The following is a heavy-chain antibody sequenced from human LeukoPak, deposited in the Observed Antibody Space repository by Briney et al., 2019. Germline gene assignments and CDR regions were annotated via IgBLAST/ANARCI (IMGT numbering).Heavy chain of an antibody. V-gene: IGHV3-21*01. J-gene: IGHJ3*02. D-gene: IGHD5-24*01. CDR2: ISSSSSYI. CDR3: ARDLEMATIPDAFDI. CDR1: GFTFSSYS. Sequence: GPLRLSCAASGFTFSSYSMNWVRQAPGKGLEWVSSISSSSSYIYYADSVKGRFTISRDNAKNSLYLQMNSLRAEDTAVYYCARDLEMATIPDAFDIWGQGTMVTVSS.